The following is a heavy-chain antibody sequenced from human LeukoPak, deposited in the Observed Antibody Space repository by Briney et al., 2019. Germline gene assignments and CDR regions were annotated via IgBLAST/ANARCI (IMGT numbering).Heavy chain of an antibody. J-gene: IGHJ4*02. D-gene: IGHD6-19*01. V-gene: IGHV3-23*01. Sequence: PGGSLRLSCAASGFTFSSYAMSWVRQAPGKGLEWVSAISGSGGSTYYADSVKGRFTISRDNSKNTLYLQMNSLRAEDTAVYYCAKAQKQWLGAGFLFGYWGQGTLVTVSS. CDR1: GFTFSSYA. CDR3: AKAQKQWLGAGFLFGY. CDR2: ISGSGGST.